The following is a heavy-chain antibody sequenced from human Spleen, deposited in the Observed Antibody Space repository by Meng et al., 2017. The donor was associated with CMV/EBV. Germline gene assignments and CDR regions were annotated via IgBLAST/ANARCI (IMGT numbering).Heavy chain of an antibody. D-gene: IGHD6-13*01. V-gene: IGHV1-2*02. CDR1: GYY. CDR3: ARDRARPSLRYSSSWNNWFDP. CDR2: INPNSGGT. Sequence: GYYMHGVRQAPGQGLEWMGWINPNSGGTNYAQKFQGRVTMTRDTSISTAYMELSRLRSDDTAVYYCARDRARPSLRYSSSWNNWFDPWGQGTLVTVSS. J-gene: IGHJ5*02.